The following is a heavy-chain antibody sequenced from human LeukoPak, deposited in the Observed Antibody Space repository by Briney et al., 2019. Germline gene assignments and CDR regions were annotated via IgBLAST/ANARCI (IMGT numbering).Heavy chain of an antibody. J-gene: IGHJ4*02. D-gene: IGHD2-2*01. CDR2: ISAYNGNT. V-gene: IGHV1-18*01. Sequence: ASVKVSCKASGYTFTSYGISWVRQAPGQGLEWMGWISAYNGNTNYAQKLQGRVTMTTDTSTSTAYMELRSLRSDDTAVYYCARRVANCSSTSCYYFDYWGQGTLVTVSS. CDR1: GYTFTSYG. CDR3: ARRVANCSSTSCYYFDY.